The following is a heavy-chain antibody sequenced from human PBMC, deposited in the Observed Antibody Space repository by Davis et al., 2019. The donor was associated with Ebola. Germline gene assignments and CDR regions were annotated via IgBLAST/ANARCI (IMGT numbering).Heavy chain of an antibody. CDR1: GGSISSSSYY. J-gene: IGHJ3*02. CDR3: ARPPIWNDAFDI. Sequence: SETLSLTCTVSGGSISSSSYYWGWIRQPPGKGLEWIGSIYYSGSTYYNPSLKSRVTISVDTSKNQFSLKLSSVTAADTAVYYCARPPIWNDAFDIWGQGTMVTVSS. D-gene: IGHD1-1*01. V-gene: IGHV4-39*01. CDR2: IYYSGST.